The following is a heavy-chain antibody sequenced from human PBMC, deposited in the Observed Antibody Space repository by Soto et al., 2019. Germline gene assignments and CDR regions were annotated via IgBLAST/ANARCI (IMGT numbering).Heavy chain of an antibody. J-gene: IGHJ5*02. Sequence: GGSLRLSCAASGFTFSDYYMSWIRQAPGKGLEWVSYISSSGSTIYYAESVKGRFTISRDNAKNLLFLQMNSLRAEDTAVYYFARVRFYASGSSINWFDPWGQGTLVTVSS. V-gene: IGHV3-11*01. CDR1: GFTFSDYY. CDR3: ARVRFYASGSSINWFDP. CDR2: ISSSGSTI. D-gene: IGHD3-10*01.